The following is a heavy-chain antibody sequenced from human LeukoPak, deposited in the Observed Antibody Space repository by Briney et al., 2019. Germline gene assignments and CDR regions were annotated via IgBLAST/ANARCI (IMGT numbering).Heavy chain of an antibody. Sequence: PGGSLRLSCAAAGFIFSAYSMNWVRQAAGKGLEWVSYISSGSGIVYYADSVKGRFTISRDNAKNSLYLQMDSLRAEDTAVYYCPRDPSLYCATTSCYDLDYWGQGTLVTVSS. V-gene: IGHV3-48*04. CDR3: PRDPSLYCATTSCYDLDY. CDR2: ISSGSGIV. J-gene: IGHJ4*02. D-gene: IGHD2-2*01. CDR1: GFIFSAYS.